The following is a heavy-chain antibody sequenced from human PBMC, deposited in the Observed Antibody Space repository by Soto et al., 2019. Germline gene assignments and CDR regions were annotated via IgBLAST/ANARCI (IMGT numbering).Heavy chain of an antibody. D-gene: IGHD2-21*02. CDR3: ARAGYCGGDCYSYYYYYGMYV. Sequence: GESLKISCKGSGYSFTSYWIGWVRQMPGKGLEWMGIIYPGDSDTRYSPSFQGQVTISADKSISTAYLQWSSLKASDTAMYYCARAGYCGGDCYSYYYYYGMYVWGQGTTVTVSS. V-gene: IGHV5-51*01. CDR1: GYSFTSYW. CDR2: IYPGDSDT. J-gene: IGHJ6*02.